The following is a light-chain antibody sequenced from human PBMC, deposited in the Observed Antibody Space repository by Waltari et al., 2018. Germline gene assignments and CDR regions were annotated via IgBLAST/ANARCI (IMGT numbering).Light chain of an antibody. Sequence: QSVLTQPPSVSGAPGQRVTISCTGSSSNIGAGYDVPWYQQLPGTAPKLLIYGNSNRPSGVPDRFSGSKSGTSASLAITGLQAEDEADYYCQSYDSGLSGRVFGGGTKLTVL. CDR1: SSNIGAGYD. CDR2: GNS. CDR3: QSYDSGLSGRV. V-gene: IGLV1-40*01. J-gene: IGLJ3*02.